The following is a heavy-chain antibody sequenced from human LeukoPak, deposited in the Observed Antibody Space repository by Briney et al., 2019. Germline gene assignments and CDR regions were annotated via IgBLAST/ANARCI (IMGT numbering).Heavy chain of an antibody. CDR3: ARDGSGWSRDY. CDR2: ITAGTTHI. V-gene: IGHV3-21*01. CDR1: GFNFSTCA. Sequence: GGSLTLSCAASGFNFSTCAMTWVRQAPGKGLEWVSSITAGTTHIYYADSVKGRFTTSRDDAKTSLYLQLSSRRTEDTAVYYCARDGSGWSRDYWGQGTLVTVSS. J-gene: IGHJ4*02. D-gene: IGHD6-13*01.